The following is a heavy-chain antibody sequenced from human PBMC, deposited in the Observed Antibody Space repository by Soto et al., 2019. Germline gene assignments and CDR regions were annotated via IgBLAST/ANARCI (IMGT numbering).Heavy chain of an antibody. V-gene: IGHV3-23*01. Sequence: VQLLESGGGLVQPGGSLRLSCAASGFTFSIYAMSWVRRAPGKGLEWVSAISGSGGTTYYADSVKGRFTFSRDNSKNTLYLQMNSLRAEDTAVYYCAKTANGWFSAFDIWGQGTMVTVSS. J-gene: IGHJ3*02. CDR3: AKTANGWFSAFDI. D-gene: IGHD6-19*01. CDR2: ISGSGGTT. CDR1: GFTFSIYA.